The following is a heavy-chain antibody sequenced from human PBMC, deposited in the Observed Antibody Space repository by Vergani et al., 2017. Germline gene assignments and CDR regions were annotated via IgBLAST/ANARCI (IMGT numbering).Heavy chain of an antibody. Sequence: QVQLVQSGAELKKPGASVKVSCKASGYTFTSYGISWVRQAPGQGLEWMGWISAYNGNTNYAQKLQGRVTMTTDTSTSTAYMELRSLRSDDTAVYYCARDRRITMVRGVIIGGMDVWGQGTTVTVSS. J-gene: IGHJ6*02. CDR3: ARDRRITMVRGVIIGGMDV. CDR1: GYTFTSYG. D-gene: IGHD3-10*01. CDR2: ISAYNGNT. V-gene: IGHV1-18*01.